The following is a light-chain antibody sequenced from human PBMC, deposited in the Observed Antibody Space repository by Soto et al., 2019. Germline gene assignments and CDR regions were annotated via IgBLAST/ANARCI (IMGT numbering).Light chain of an antibody. CDR2: NNN. V-gene: IGLV1-44*01. CDR1: SSNIGTNA. J-gene: IGLJ1*01. CDR3: AAWDDSLNGYV. Sequence: QSVLTQPPSASGTPGQRVTISCSGGSSNIGTNAVNWYQQLPGTAPKLLIYNNNQRPSGVPDRFSGSKSGTSASLAISGLQPEDEADYYCAAWDDSLNGYVFGTGTQLTVL.